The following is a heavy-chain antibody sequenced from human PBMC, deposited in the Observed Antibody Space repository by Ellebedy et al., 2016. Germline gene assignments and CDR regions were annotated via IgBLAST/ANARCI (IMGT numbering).Heavy chain of an antibody. D-gene: IGHD5-18*01. J-gene: IGHJ3*02. Sequence: GESLKISCAASGFTFSSYSMNWVRQAPGKGLEWVSAISGSGGSTYYADSVKGRFTISRDNSKNTLYLQMNSLRAEDTAVYYCARGDDSYHYFRAFDIWGQGTMVTVSS. CDR2: ISGSGGST. CDR3: ARGDDSYHYFRAFDI. V-gene: IGHV3-23*01. CDR1: GFTFSSYS.